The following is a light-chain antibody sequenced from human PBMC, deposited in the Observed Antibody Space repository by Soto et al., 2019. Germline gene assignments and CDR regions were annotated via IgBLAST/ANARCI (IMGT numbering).Light chain of an antibody. CDR1: QAIRSD. Sequence: AVQMTQSPSSLSASVGDRVTITCRASQAIRSDLGWYQMKPGKVPKLLIYAASNLQSGVPSRFIGRGYGTDFTLTISSLQPEDFATYYCLQYYNYPRTFGQGTNVEI. CDR2: AAS. J-gene: IGKJ1*01. V-gene: IGKV1-6*01. CDR3: LQYYNYPRT.